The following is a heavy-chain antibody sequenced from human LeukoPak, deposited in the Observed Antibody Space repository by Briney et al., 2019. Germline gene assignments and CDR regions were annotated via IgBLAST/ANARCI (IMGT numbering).Heavy chain of an antibody. CDR3: ARVHDSDYKIYNWFDP. CDR2: IYYSGST. D-gene: IGHD4-11*01. CDR1: GGSISSGGYY. Sequence: SETLSLTCTVSGGSISSGGYYWSWIRQHPGKGLEWIGYIYYSGSTYYNPSLKGRVTISVDTSKNQFSLKLSSVTAADTAVYYCARVHDSDYKIYNWFDPWGQGTLVTVSS. J-gene: IGHJ5*02. V-gene: IGHV4-31*03.